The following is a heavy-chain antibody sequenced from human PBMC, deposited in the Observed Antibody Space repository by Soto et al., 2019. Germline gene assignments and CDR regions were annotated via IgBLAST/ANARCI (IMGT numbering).Heavy chain of an antibody. CDR2: ISYDGSNK. CDR3: AKDPSYGGTYGDY. J-gene: IGHJ4*02. D-gene: IGHD1-26*01. Sequence: QVQLVQSGGGVVQPGRSLRLSCAASGFTFSSYGMHWVRRAPGKGLEWVAVISYDGSNKYYADSVKGRFTISRDNSKNTLYLQTNSLRAEDTAVYYCAKDPSYGGTYGDYWGQGTLVTVSS. CDR1: GFTFSSYG. V-gene: IGHV3-30*18.